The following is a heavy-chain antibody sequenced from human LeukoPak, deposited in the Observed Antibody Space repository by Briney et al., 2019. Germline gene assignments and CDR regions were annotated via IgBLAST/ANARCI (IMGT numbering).Heavy chain of an antibody. CDR2: INHSGST. V-gene: IGHV4-34*01. Sequence: SETLSLTCAVYGGSFSGYYWSWIRQPPGKGLEWIGEINHSGSTNYNPSLKSRVTISVDTSKNQFSLKLSSVTVADTAVYYCASHRGLFGYWGQGTLVTVSS. CDR1: GGSFSGYY. J-gene: IGHJ4*02. CDR3: ASHRGLFGY. D-gene: IGHD3-22*01.